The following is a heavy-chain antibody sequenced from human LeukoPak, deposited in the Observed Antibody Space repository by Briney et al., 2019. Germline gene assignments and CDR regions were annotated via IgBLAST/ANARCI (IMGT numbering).Heavy chain of an antibody. CDR2: ISYDGSNK. CDR1: GFTFSSYG. J-gene: IGHJ4*02. D-gene: IGHD3-10*01. Sequence: PGGSLRLSCAASGFTFSSYGMHWVRQAPGKGLEWVAVISYDGSNKYYADSVKGRFTISRDNAKKSLYLLMNNLTAEDTAVYYCASRSYESGSYFKRDWGQGTLVTVSS. CDR3: ASRSYESGSYFKRD. V-gene: IGHV3-30*03.